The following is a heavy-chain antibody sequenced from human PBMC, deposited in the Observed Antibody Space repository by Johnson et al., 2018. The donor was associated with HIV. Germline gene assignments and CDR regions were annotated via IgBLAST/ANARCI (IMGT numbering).Heavy chain of an antibody. V-gene: IGHV3-33*08. D-gene: IGHD6-13*01. CDR1: GFTFSSYA. CDR2: IRYDGSNK. Sequence: QLVESGGGVVQPGMSLRLSCAASGFTFSSYAMHWVRQAPGKGLEWVAFIRYDGSNKYYADSVKGRFTISRDNSKNTLYLQMNSLKTEDTAVYYCTTDLAAVGSGAFDIWGQGTMVTVSS. J-gene: IGHJ3*02. CDR3: TTDLAAVGSGAFDI.